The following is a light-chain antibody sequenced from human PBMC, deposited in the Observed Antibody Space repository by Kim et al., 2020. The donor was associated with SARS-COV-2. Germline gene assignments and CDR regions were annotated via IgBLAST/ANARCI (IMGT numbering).Light chain of an antibody. CDR1: SLRTYY. J-gene: IGLJ2*01. CDR2: GKN. Sequence: SSELTQDPAVSVALGQTVRITGQGDSLRTYYTTWFQQKPGQAPIVVFYGKNNRPSGIPDRFSGSSSGNTASLTITATQAGDEADYYCNSRDNNDNVLFGG. CDR3: NSRDNNDNVL. V-gene: IGLV3-19*01.